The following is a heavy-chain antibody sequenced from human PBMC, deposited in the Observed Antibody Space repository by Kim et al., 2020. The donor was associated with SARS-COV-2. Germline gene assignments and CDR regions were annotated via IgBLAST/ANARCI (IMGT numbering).Heavy chain of an antibody. J-gene: IGHJ4*02. CDR1: GFGFSSHW. Sequence: GWSLRLSCAASGFGFSSHWMHWVRQAPGKGLVWLSRLNSDESDTNYADSVKGRFTISRDNAKNTVYLQMNSLTAEDTAVYYCARGGEYNYDSLDYWGQGTLVTISS. CDR2: LNSDESDT. D-gene: IGHD5-18*01. V-gene: IGHV3-74*01. CDR3: ARGGEYNYDSLDY.